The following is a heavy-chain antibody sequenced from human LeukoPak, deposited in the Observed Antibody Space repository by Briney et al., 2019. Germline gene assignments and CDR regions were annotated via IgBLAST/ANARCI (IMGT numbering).Heavy chain of an antibody. Sequence: GGSLRLSCTASGFTFSSYSMNWVRQAPGKGLEWVSSISSSSSHIYYADSVKGRFTISRDNAKNSLYLQMNSLRAEDTAVYYCARVPTPGNDLDYHYMDVWGKGTTVTVSS. J-gene: IGHJ6*03. CDR1: GFTFSSYS. V-gene: IGHV3-21*01. CDR2: ISSSSSHI. CDR3: ARVPTPGNDLDYHYMDV. D-gene: IGHD3-3*01.